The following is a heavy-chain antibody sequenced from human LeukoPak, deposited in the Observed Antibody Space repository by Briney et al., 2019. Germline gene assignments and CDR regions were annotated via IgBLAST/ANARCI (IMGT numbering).Heavy chain of an antibody. J-gene: IGHJ4*02. CDR2: ITGSGGDT. D-gene: IGHD3-22*01. Sequence: SGGSLRLSCAASGFTFSSYAMNWARQAPGKGLEWVSTITGSGGDTYYADSVKGQFTISRDNSKNTLYLQMNSLRAEDTAIYYCAKDPYVGGGYHFDSWGQGSLVTVSS. V-gene: IGHV3-23*01. CDR1: GFTFSSYA. CDR3: AKDPYVGGGYHFDS.